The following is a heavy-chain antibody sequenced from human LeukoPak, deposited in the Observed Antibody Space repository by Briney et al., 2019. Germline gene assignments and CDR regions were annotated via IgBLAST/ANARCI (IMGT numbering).Heavy chain of an antibody. CDR3: ARDGFGTGSN. D-gene: IGHD3-16*01. Sequence: GGSLRLSCAASGLTFSNYWMDWVRQAPGKGLEWVANIKQDGSEKNYVDSVKGRYIISRDNAKNSLYLQMNTLRADDTAVYYCARDGFGTGSNWGQGTLVTVSS. CDR2: IKQDGSEK. V-gene: IGHV3-7*03. J-gene: IGHJ4*02. CDR1: GLTFSNYW.